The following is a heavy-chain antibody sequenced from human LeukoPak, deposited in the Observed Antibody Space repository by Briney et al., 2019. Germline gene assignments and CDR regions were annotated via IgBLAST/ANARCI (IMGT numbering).Heavy chain of an antibody. CDR1: GFIFSSYT. CDR3: ARGGYSSDGFDY. V-gene: IGHV3-21*01. Sequence: KTGGSLRLSCAASGFIFSSYTMNWVRQAPGKGLEWVSSITSSSIYIYYADSVKGRFTISRDNAKNSLYLQMNSLRAEDTAVYYCARGGYSSDGFDYWGQGTLVTVSS. J-gene: IGHJ4*02. CDR2: ITSSSIYI. D-gene: IGHD6-19*01.